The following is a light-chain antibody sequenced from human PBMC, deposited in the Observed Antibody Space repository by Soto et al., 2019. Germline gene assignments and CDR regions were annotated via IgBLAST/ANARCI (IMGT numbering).Light chain of an antibody. CDR2: DAS. J-gene: IGKJ2*01. Sequence: DIQMTQAPSTLSASVGDRVTITCRASHSISGWLAWYQQKPGKAPKLLIYDASTLAVGVPSRCRGSGSGTEFTLTISSLQPDDCATYYCHQYNSYSTFGQGTKLEIK. CDR3: HQYNSYST. V-gene: IGKV1-5*01. CDR1: HSISGW.